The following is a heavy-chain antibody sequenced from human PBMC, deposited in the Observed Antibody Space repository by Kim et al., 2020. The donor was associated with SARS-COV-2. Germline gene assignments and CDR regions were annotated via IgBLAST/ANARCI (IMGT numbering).Heavy chain of an antibody. J-gene: IGHJ3*02. CDR3: ARWGVEMTTMHAFDI. V-gene: IGHV3-30*07. Sequence: DSAKGRFTISRDNSKNTLYLQMNNLRAEDTAVYYCARWGVEMTTMHAFDIWGQGTMVTVSS. D-gene: IGHD4-4*01.